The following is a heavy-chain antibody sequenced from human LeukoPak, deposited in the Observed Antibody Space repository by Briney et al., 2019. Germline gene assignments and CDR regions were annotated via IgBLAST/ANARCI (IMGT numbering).Heavy chain of an antibody. CDR3: ARAPYGDYAGDYYYGMDV. Sequence: GGSLRLSCAGSGFAVSNNYMGWARQAPGKGLEWVSLIYSGGISYYVDSVKGRFTISRDNSKNTLYLQMNSLRAEDTAVYYCARAPYGDYAGDYYYGMDVWGQGTTVTVSS. D-gene: IGHD4-17*01. J-gene: IGHJ6*02. V-gene: IGHV3-53*01. CDR2: IYSGGIS. CDR1: GFAVSNNY.